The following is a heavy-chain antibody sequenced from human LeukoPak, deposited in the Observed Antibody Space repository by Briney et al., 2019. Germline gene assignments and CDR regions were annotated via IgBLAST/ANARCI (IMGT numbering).Heavy chain of an antibody. D-gene: IGHD1-26*01. CDR1: SDSISSSSYY. V-gene: IGHV4-39*07. J-gene: IGHJ6*03. Sequence: SETLSLTCTVSSDSISSSSYYWGWIRQPPGKGLEWIGTIYYSGSTYYNPSLKSRVTMSVDTSKNQFSLKLSSVTAADTAVYYCARDFKLGATFYYYMDVWGKGTTVTISS. CDR3: ARDFKLGATFYYYMDV. CDR2: IYYSGST.